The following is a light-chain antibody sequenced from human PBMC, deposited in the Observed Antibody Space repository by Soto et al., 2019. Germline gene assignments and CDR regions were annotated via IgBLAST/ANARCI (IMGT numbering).Light chain of an antibody. CDR2: DAS. CDR3: QQRSNCPPYT. V-gene: IGKV3-11*01. Sequence: EIVLTQSPATLSLSPGERATLSCRASQSVSSYLAWYQQKPGQAPRLLIYDASNRATGIPARFRGSGSGTDFTLTISSLEPEDFAVYYCQQRSNCPPYTFGQGTKLEIK. J-gene: IGKJ2*01. CDR1: QSVSSY.